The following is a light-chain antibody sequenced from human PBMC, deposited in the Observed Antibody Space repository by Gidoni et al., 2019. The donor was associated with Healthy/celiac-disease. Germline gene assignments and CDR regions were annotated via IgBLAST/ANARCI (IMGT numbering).Light chain of an antibody. CDR1: QSISSY. V-gene: IGKV1-39*01. J-gene: IGKJ2*01. CDR3: QQSYSTLVT. CDR2: AAS. Sequence: DIQMTQSPSSLSASVGDRVTITCRASQSISSYLNWYQPKPGKAPKLLIYAASSLQSGVPSRFSGSGSGTDFTLTISSLQPEDFATYYCQQSYSTLVTFGQXTKLEIK.